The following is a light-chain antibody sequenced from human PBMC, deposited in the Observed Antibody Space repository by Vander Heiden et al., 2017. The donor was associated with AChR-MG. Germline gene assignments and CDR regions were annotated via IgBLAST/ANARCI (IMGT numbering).Light chain of an antibody. CDR3: QQVDSYPLT. V-gene: IGKV1-9*01. Sequence: DIQLTQSPSFLSASVGDSVTITCRASQGISSYLAWYQQKPGKAPKLLLYGASTLQSGVPSRFSGSGSGTEFTLTISSLQPEDFAIYYCQQVDSYPLTFGGGTKVEIK. CDR2: GAS. CDR1: QGISSY. J-gene: IGKJ4*01.